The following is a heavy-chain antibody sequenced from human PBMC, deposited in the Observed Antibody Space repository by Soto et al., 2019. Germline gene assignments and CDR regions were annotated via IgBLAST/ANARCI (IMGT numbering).Heavy chain of an antibody. D-gene: IGHD2-2*01. Sequence: SETLSLTCAVYGGSFSGYYWIWIRQPPGKGLEWIGEINHSGSTNYNPSLKSRVTISVDTSKNQFSLKLSSVTAADTAVYYCARGGGSCSSTSCYYRDYYYYYMDVWGKGTTVTVSS. J-gene: IGHJ6*03. CDR3: ARGGGSCSSTSCYYRDYYYYYMDV. CDR2: INHSGST. V-gene: IGHV4-34*01. CDR1: GGSFSGYY.